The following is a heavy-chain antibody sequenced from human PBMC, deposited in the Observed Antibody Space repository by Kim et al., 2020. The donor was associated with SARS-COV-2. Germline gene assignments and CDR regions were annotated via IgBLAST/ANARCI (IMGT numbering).Heavy chain of an antibody. Sequence: GGSLRLSCTASGFTFSLYAMTWVRQSPGKGLEWVSTIAAGGDSKYYADSVKGRFTISRDNSKNMLYLQMNSLGAEETAGYHCAKERVVPATGDAFYIWGLGTMVTVSS. J-gene: IGHJ3*02. CDR1: GFTFSLYA. CDR2: IAAGGDSK. CDR3: AKERVVPATGDAFYI. V-gene: IGHV3-23*01. D-gene: IGHD2-21*02.